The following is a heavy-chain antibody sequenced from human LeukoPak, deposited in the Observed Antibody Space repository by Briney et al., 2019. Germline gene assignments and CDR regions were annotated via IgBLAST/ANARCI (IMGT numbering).Heavy chain of an antibody. Sequence: GGTLRLSCAASGFTFSSYGMSWVRQAPGKGLEWVSAISGSGGSTYYADSVKGRFTISRDNSKNTLYLQMNSLRAEDTAVYYCAKWGSSSWYLGYWGQGTLVTVSS. D-gene: IGHD6-13*01. J-gene: IGHJ4*02. CDR2: ISGSGGST. CDR3: AKWGSSSWYLGY. V-gene: IGHV3-23*01. CDR1: GFTFSSYG.